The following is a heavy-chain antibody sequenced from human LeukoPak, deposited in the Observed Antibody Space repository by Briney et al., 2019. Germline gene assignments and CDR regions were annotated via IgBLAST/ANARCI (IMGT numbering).Heavy chain of an antibody. D-gene: IGHD6-6*01. J-gene: IGHJ4*02. V-gene: IGHV3-49*04. Sequence: PGRSLRLSCTASGFTFGDYAMSWVRQAPGKGLEWVGFIRSKAYGGTTEYAASVKGRFTISRDDSKSIAYLQMNSLRAEDTAVYYCARGSIPPDYWGQGTLVTVSS. CDR3: ARGSIPPDY. CDR2: IRSKAYGGTT. CDR1: GFTFGDYA.